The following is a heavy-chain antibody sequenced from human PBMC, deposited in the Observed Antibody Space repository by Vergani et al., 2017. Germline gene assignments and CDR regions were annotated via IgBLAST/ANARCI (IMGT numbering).Heavy chain of an antibody. V-gene: IGHV4-59*12. J-gene: IGHJ4*02. CDR3: ARAGDYGDYPPSYYFDY. D-gene: IGHD4-17*01. CDR2: IYYSGST. Sequence: QVQLQESGPGLVKPSQTLSLTCTVSGVSISSYYWSWIRQPPGKGLEWIGYIYYSGSTNYNPSLKSRVTISVDRSKNQFSLKLSSVTAADTSVYYWARAGDYGDYPPSYYFDYWGQGTLVTVSS. CDR1: GVSISSYY.